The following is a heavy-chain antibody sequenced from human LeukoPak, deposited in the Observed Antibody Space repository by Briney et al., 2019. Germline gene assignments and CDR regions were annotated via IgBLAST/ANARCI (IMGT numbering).Heavy chain of an antibody. D-gene: IGHD5-24*01. CDR2: FDPEDSET. J-gene: IGHJ4*02. CDR1: GYTLTELS. V-gene: IGHV1-24*01. Sequence: ASVKVSCKVSGYTLTELSMHWVRQAPGKGLEWMGGFDPEDSETIYAQKFQGRVTMTEDTSTDTAYMELSSLRSEDTAVYYCATDGYNLGFFDYWGQGTLVTVSS. CDR3: ATDGYNLGFFDY.